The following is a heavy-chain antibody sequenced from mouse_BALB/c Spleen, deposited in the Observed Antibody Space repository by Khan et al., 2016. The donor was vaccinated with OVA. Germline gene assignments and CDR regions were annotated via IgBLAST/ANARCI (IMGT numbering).Heavy chain of an antibody. CDR2: INPRTGDS. J-gene: IGHJ2*01. D-gene: IGHD1-1*01. V-gene: IGHV1-7*01. Sequence: VQLKESGAELAKPGASVKMSCKTSGYTFTNYWILWVKQRPGQGLEWIGYINPRTGDSEYNENFKDKATLTADKSSSTSYMQLSSLTSEDSAVYYCAREGPRYHFDHWGQGTTLTVSS. CDR3: AREGPRYHFDH. CDR1: GYTFTNYW.